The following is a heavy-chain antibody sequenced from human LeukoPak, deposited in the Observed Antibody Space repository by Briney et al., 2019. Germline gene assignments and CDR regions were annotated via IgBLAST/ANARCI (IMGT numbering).Heavy chain of an antibody. Sequence: GGSLRLSCAASGFTFSSYWTTWVRQAPGKGLEWVANIKQDGSEKYYVDSVKGRFTISRDNAKNSLYLQMNSLRAEDTAVYYCARDRSGWYTGGFDYWGQGTLVTVSS. V-gene: IGHV3-7*01. CDR3: ARDRSGWYTGGFDY. CDR1: GFTFSSYW. CDR2: IKQDGSEK. J-gene: IGHJ4*02. D-gene: IGHD6-19*01.